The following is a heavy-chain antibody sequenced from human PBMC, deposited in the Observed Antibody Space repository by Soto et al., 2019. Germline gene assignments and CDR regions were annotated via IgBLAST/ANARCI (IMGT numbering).Heavy chain of an antibody. CDR2: TSYDSTNT. D-gene: IGHD3-22*01. Sequence: QVQLMESGGGVVQPWTTLRLSCSASEFTFNTYAMHGVRQAPGRGLDWVAVTSYDSTNTKYADSVTGRFTISRDNSKNTLFLKMTSLTPEDTAVYYGATEYDISGSCSGGFDSWGRGTLVIVSS. CDR1: EFTFNTYA. J-gene: IGHJ4*02. CDR3: ATEYDISGSCSGGFDS. V-gene: IGHV3-30-3*01.